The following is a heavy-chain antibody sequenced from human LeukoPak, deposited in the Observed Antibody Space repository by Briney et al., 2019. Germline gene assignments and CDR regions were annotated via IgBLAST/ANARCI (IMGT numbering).Heavy chain of an antibody. V-gene: IGHV3-74*01. Sequence: GGSLRLSCAASGFTFSSYWMHWVRQAPGKGPVWVSRINSDGSSTSYADSVKGRFTISRDNAKNTLYLQMNSLRAEDTAVYYCARDTDTVTTILDYWGQGTLVTVSS. CDR1: GFTFSSYW. J-gene: IGHJ4*02. CDR2: INSDGSST. CDR3: ARDTDTVTTILDY. D-gene: IGHD4-17*01.